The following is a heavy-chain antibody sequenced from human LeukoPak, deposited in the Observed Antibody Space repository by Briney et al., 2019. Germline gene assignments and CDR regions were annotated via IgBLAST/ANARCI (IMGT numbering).Heavy chain of an antibody. CDR3: ARDSHYDSSGVRAFDI. CDR1: GFTVSSNY. V-gene: IGHV3-53*01. CDR2: IYSGGST. J-gene: IGHJ3*02. Sequence: GGSLRLSCAASGFTVSSNYMSWVRQAPGKGLEWVSVIYSGGSTYYADSVKGRFTISRDNSKNTRYLQMNSLRAEDTAVYYCARDSHYDSSGVRAFDIWGQGTMVTVSS. D-gene: IGHD3-22*01.